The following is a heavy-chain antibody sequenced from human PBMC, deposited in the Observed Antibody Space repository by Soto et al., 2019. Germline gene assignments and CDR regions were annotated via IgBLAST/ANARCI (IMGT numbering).Heavy chain of an antibody. V-gene: IGHV1-69*08. CDR3: ARETGIQLWFFDY. J-gene: IGHJ4*02. CDR2: IIPILGIA. Sequence: QVQLVQSGAEVKKPGSSVKVSCKASGGTFSSYTISWVRQAPGQGLEWMGRIIPILGIANYAQKFQGRVTITADKSTSTAYMELSSLRSEDTAVYYCARETGIQLWFFDYWGQGTLVTVSS. CDR1: GGTFSSYT. D-gene: IGHD5-18*01.